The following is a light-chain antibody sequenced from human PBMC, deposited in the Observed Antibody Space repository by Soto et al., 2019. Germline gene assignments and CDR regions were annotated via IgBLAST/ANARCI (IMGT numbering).Light chain of an antibody. CDR1: QGIRND. CDR3: QKYNSASWT. Sequence: DIQMTQSPSSLSASVGDRVTITCRASQGIRNDLGWYQQKPGKVPKLLIYAASTLQSGVPSRFSGSGSGTDFTLTISSLQPEDVATYYCQKYNSASWTFGQGTKVDIK. CDR2: AAS. J-gene: IGKJ1*01. V-gene: IGKV1-27*01.